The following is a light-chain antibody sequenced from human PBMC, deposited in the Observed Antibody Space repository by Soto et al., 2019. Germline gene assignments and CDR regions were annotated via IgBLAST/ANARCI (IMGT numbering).Light chain of an antibody. J-gene: IGKJ3*01. V-gene: IGKV1-5*01. CDR2: DAS. Sequence: DVQMTQSPSILSASVGDRVTITCRASPGISSWLAWHQQKPGKAPKLLIYDASDLQSGVPSRFSGSGSGTDFTLTINSLQPDDFATYYCQQYQSYPFTFGPGTKVDIK. CDR1: PGISSW. CDR3: QQYQSYPFT.